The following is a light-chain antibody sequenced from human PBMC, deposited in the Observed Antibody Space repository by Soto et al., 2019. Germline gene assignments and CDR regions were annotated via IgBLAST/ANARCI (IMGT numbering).Light chain of an antibody. Sequence: EIVLTQSPATLSLSPGERATLSCRASQTVSFYLAWYQQKPGQAPRLLIYDASKRATGTPARFSGSGSGTDVTLTLSSREPEDFAVYYCQQRINWPPFTFGPGTKVDIK. V-gene: IGKV3-11*01. CDR1: QTVSFY. J-gene: IGKJ3*01. CDR3: QQRINWPPFT. CDR2: DAS.